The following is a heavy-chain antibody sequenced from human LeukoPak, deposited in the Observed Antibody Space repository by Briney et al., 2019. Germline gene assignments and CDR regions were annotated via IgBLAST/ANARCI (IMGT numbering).Heavy chain of an antibody. CDR1: GFTFGDYY. CDR2: ISNSGTAK. V-gene: IGHV3-11*01. CDR3: ARKQATVPGDY. D-gene: IGHD1-1*01. J-gene: IGHJ4*02. Sequence: GGSLRLSCAASGFTFGDYYMNWIRQAPGKGLEWVSYISNSGTAKYYADSVKGRFTISRDNAKNSLYLQMNTPRAEDTAVYYCARKQATVPGDYWGQGTLVTVSS.